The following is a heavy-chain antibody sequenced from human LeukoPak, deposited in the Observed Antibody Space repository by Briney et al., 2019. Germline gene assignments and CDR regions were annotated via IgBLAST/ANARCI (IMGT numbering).Heavy chain of an antibody. Sequence: SVKVSCKASGGTFSSYAISWVRQAPGQGLEWMGRIIPILGIANYAQKFQGRVTITADKSTSTAYMKLSSLRSEDTAVYYCARGGSYYGSGKDWFDPWGQGTLVTVSS. CDR1: GGTFSSYA. CDR2: IIPILGIA. D-gene: IGHD3-10*01. J-gene: IGHJ5*02. CDR3: ARGGSYYGSGKDWFDP. V-gene: IGHV1-69*04.